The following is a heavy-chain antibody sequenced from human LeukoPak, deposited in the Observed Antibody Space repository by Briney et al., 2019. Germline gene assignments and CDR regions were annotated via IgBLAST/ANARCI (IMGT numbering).Heavy chain of an antibody. D-gene: IGHD3-3*01. V-gene: IGHV4-39*07. CDR3: ARRGDFWSGYYKGYYFDY. CDR2: IYYSGST. Sequence: SETLSLTCTVSGGSISSSSYYWGWIRQPPGKGLEWIGSIYYSGSTYYNPSLKSRVTISVDTSKNQFSLKLSSVTAADTAVYYCARRGDFWSGYYKGYYFDYWGQGTLVTVSS. J-gene: IGHJ4*02. CDR1: GGSISSSSYY.